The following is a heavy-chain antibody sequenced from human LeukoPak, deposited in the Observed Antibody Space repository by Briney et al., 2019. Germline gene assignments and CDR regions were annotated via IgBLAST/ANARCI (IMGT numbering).Heavy chain of an antibody. V-gene: IGHV1-2*02. CDR2: INPHSGGT. CDR3: AREIPCSSSSCLDY. D-gene: IGHD2-2*01. J-gene: IGHJ4*02. Sequence: GASVKVSCKASGYTFTAYYMHWVRQAPGQGPEWMGWINPHSGGTNFAQKFQGRVTMTRDTSITTAHMELSRLTSDDTAMYYCAREIPCSSSSCLDYWGQGTLVTVSS. CDR1: GYTFTAYY.